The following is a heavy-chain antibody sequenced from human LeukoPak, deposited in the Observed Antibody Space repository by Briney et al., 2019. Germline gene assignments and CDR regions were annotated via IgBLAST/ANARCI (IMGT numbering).Heavy chain of an antibody. CDR1: GGSFSGYY. D-gene: IGHD3-3*01. CDR3: AGGRFSENPFDY. CDR2: INHSGST. V-gene: IGHV4-34*01. J-gene: IGHJ4*02. Sequence: KPSETLSLTCAVYGGSFSGYYWSWIRQPPGKGLEWIGEINHSGSTNYNPSLKSRVTISIDTSKNQFSLKLSSVTAADTSVYYCAGGRFSENPFDYWGQGTLVTVSS.